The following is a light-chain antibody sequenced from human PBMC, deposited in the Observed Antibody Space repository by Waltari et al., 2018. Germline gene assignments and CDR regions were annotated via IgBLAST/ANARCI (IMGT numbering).Light chain of an antibody. V-gene: IGKV1-5*01. CDR3: QQYSSFST. CDR2: DAS. Sequence: DIQMTQSPSMLSASFGDRVTITCRASQTIRGWLAWDQLKPGLAPKLLIYDASNLGGGVPSRFSGSGFGTNFTLTISSLQPDDFATYYCQQYSSFSTFGLGTKV. J-gene: IGKJ1*01. CDR1: QTIRGW.